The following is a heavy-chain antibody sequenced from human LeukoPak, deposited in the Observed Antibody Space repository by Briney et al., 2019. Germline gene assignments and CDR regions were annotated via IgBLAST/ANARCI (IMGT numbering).Heavy chain of an antibody. CDR3: ARDPNGDYVGAFDF. Sequence: SGGSLRLSCAASGFTFSSYWMSWVRQAPGKGLEWVANIKEDGSGIYYVDSVEGRFTISRDNAKKSLYLQMNSLRAEDTAVYYCARDPNGDYVGAFDFWGQGTMVAVSS. D-gene: IGHD4-17*01. J-gene: IGHJ3*01. CDR2: IKEDGSGI. CDR1: GFTFSSYW. V-gene: IGHV3-7*03.